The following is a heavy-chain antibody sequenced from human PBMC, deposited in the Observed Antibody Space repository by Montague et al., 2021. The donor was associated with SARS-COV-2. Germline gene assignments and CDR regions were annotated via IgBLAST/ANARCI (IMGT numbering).Heavy chain of an antibody. D-gene: IGHD3-10*01. V-gene: IGHV2-70*11. CDR1: GFSLKTNGMC. J-gene: IGHJ4*02. CDR3: ARTTGRYYGSRNYYFGF. Sequence: VKPTQTLTLTCTFSGFSLKTNGMCVSWIRQSPGKALEWLARIDWDGERSYNSRLETRLTISNDTSKNQVFLTVAHMNPVDTATYYCARTTGRYYGSRNYYFGFWGQGAPVTVSS. CDR2: IDWDGER.